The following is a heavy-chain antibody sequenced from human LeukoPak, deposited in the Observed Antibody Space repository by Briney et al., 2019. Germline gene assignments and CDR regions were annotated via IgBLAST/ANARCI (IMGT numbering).Heavy chain of an antibody. D-gene: IGHD5-24*01. CDR2: INRSGRSI. CDR3: ARDRRGMASTRLFDY. Sequence: GGPLSLLCAPSGFPRRKYEMNWVRQAPGEGPEWVSYINRSGRSIYYPDSVTGRFTISRDNAKNSLYLQMNSLRAEDTAVYYCARDRRGMASTRLFDYWGQGTLVTVSS. V-gene: IGHV3-48*03. CDR1: GFPRRKYE. J-gene: IGHJ4*02.